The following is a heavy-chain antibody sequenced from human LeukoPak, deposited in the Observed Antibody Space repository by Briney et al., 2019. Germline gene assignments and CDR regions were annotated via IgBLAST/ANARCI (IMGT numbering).Heavy chain of an antibody. CDR1: GDTFTTYD. D-gene: IGHD1-14*01. J-gene: IGHJ4*02. CDR3: ARVVGTTLPALGY. Sequence: ASVKVSSKPSGDTFTTYDINWVRQATGGRLEWMVWINPKSGNTGYAQKFQSSVTMTRNTSISTAYMELSSLRSEDTAVYYCARVVGTTLPALGYWGQGTLVTVSS. V-gene: IGHV1-8*01. CDR2: INPKSGNT.